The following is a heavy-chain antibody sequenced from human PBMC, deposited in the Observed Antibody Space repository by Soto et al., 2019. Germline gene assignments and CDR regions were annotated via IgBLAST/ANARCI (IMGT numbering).Heavy chain of an antibody. J-gene: IGHJ4*02. D-gene: IGHD6-19*01. CDR1: GYTFTSYG. CDR2: ISAYNGNT. CDR3: ATDAFSSGWHKFDY. Sequence: ASVKVSCKASGYTFTSYGISWVRQAPGQGLEWMGWISAYNGNTNYAQKLQGRVTMTTDTSTDTAYMELRSLRSEDTAVYYCATDAFSSGWHKFDYWGQGTLVTVSS. V-gene: IGHV1-18*01.